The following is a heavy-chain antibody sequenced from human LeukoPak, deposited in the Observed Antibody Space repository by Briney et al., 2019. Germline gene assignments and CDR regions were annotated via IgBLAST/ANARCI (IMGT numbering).Heavy chain of an antibody. CDR1: GGSISSYY. V-gene: IGHV4-59*12. Sequence: SETLSLTCTVSGGSISSYYWSWIRQPPGKGLEWIGYIYYSGSTNYNPSLKSRVTISVDTSKNQFSLKLSSVTAADTAVYYCARGSIMITFGGVIVIPPDYWGQGTLVTVSS. CDR2: IYYSGST. CDR3: ARGSIMITFGGVIVIPPDY. J-gene: IGHJ4*02. D-gene: IGHD3-16*02.